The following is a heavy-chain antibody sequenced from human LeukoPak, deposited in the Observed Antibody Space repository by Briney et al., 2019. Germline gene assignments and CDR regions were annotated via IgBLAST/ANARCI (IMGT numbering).Heavy chain of an antibody. D-gene: IGHD1-1*01. Sequence: GGSLRLSCAASGFTFSTYAMHWVRQAPGKGLDWAAGISYDGSSRSYADSVRGRFIISRDNSKSTLYVEMNSLRAEDTAVYYCARLVGWNYDYWGQGTLVTVSS. CDR3: ARLVGWNYDY. CDR2: ISYDGSSR. CDR1: GFTFSTYA. J-gene: IGHJ4*02. V-gene: IGHV3-30-3*01.